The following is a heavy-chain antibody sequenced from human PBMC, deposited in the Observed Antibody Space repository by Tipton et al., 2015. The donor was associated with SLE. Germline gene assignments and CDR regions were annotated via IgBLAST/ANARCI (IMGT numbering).Heavy chain of an antibody. CDR1: GYSFTSYS. J-gene: IGHJ5*02. CDR2: ISPGDSEI. CDR3: ARIYWGSFHSFDP. D-gene: IGHD7-27*01. Sequence: VQLVQSGAEVKKPGESLKISCKGIGYSFTSYSIAWVRQMPGKGLEWMGIISPGDSEITYSPSFQGHITISADISITTAYLQWSSLKASDTAMYYCARIYWGSFHSFDPWGQGTLVTVSS. V-gene: IGHV5-51*03.